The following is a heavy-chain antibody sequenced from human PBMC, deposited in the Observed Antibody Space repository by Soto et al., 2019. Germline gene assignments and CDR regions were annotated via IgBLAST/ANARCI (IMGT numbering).Heavy chain of an antibody. Sequence: SETLSLTCTVSGGSISSSTYYWGWIRQPPGKGLEWIGSVYYSGNTYYNSSLKSRVTISVDTSKNQFSLKLSSVTAADTAVYYCARHGSNSRSSSKSFQHWGSATLLSVSS. CDR1: GGSISSSTYY. CDR3: ARHGSNSRSSSKSFQH. D-gene: IGHD1-26*01. CDR2: VYYSGNT. J-gene: IGHJ1*01. V-gene: IGHV4-39*01.